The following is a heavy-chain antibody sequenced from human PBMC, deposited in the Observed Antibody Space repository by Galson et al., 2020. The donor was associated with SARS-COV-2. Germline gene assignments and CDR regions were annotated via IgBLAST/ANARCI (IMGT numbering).Heavy chain of an antibody. D-gene: IGHD3-22*01. J-gene: IGHJ4*02. CDR3: ARDPYYDDSAPDY. Sequence: GESLKISCKASGYTLTNYYMHWVRQAPGQGLEWMGIINPAGGATTYAQKFQGRVAMTRDTSSSTVYIELRGLTSEDTAVYFCARDPYYDDSAPDYWGQGTLVTVSS. CDR1: GYTLTNYY. CDR2: INPAGGAT. V-gene: IGHV1-46*01.